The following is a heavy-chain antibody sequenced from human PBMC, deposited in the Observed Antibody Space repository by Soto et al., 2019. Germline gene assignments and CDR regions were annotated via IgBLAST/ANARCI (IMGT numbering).Heavy chain of an antibody. CDR1: GFTFSSYS. CDR3: ARETGCSSTSCYMFSSGFDY. Sequence: GGSLRLSCAASGFTFSSYSMNWVRQAPGKGLEWVSYISSSSSTIYYADSVKGRFTISRDNAKNSLYLQMNSLRAEDTAVYYCARETGCSSTSCYMFSSGFDYWGQGALVTVSS. J-gene: IGHJ4*02. V-gene: IGHV3-48*01. CDR2: ISSSSSTI. D-gene: IGHD2-2*02.